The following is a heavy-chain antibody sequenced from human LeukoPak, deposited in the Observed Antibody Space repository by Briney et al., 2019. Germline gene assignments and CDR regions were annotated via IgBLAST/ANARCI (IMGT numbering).Heavy chain of an antibody. CDR1: GGSFSGYY. Sequence: SETLSLTCAVYGGSFSGYYWSWIRQPPGKGLEWIGEINHSGSTNYNPSLKSRVTISVDTSKNQFSLKLSSVTAADTAVYYCARVMSCSSTSCYGPNWFDPWGQGTLVTVSS. D-gene: IGHD2-2*01. CDR2: INHSGST. CDR3: ARVMSCSSTSCYGPNWFDP. J-gene: IGHJ5*02. V-gene: IGHV4-34*01.